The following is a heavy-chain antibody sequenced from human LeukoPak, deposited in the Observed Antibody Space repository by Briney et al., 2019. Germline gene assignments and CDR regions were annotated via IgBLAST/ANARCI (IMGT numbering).Heavy chain of an antibody. CDR2: VNPNNGNT. CDR3: AREIGSSYYYDSSGYHDSDY. J-gene: IGHJ4*02. V-gene: IGHV1-8*02. CDR1: GYIFTSYD. D-gene: IGHD3-22*01. Sequence: GASVKVSCKASGYIFTSYDINWVRQATGQGLEWMGWVNPNNGNTGFAQKFQGRVTMTRDTSISTAYMELSRLRSDDTAVYYCAREIGSSYYYDSSGYHDSDYWGQGALVTVSS.